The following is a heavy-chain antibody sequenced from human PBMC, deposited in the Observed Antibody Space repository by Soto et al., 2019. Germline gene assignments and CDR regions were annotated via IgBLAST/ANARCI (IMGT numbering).Heavy chain of an antibody. D-gene: IGHD6-19*01. J-gene: IGHJ6*02. Sequence: GGSLRLSCAASGFTFSSYGMHWVRQAPGKGLEWVAVISYDGSNKYYADSVKGRFTISRDNSKNTLYLQMSSLRAEDTAVYYCVKDGSSGWPYYYGMDVSGQGTTVTVYS. CDR1: GFTFSSYG. V-gene: IGHV3-30*18. CDR2: ISYDGSNK. CDR3: VKDGSSGWPYYYGMDV.